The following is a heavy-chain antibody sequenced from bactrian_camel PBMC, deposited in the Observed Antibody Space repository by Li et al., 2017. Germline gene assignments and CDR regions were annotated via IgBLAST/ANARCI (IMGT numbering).Heavy chain of an antibody. CDR2: ITSLPSLFRAA. Sequence: VQLVESGGGLVQPGESLRLSCVASGITFSRHDMSWVRQAPGKEVEWVAGITSLPSLFRAASYADSVRGRFTISRESGKNTVHLQMNSLIPEDTGVYYCAGDRPYGAWYMESEYRYWGRGTQVTVS. CDR3: AGDRPYGAWYMESEYRY. CDR1: GITFSRHD. V-gene: IGHV3S40*01. D-gene: IGHD6*01. J-gene: IGHJ4*01.